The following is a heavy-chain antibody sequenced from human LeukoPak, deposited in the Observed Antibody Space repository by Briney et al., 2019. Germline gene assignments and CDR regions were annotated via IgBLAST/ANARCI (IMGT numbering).Heavy chain of an antibody. CDR3: ARGTAAGTFDP. D-gene: IGHD6-13*01. V-gene: IGHV4-34*01. J-gene: IGHJ5*02. Sequence: PSETLSLTCAVYGGSFSGYYWSWIRQPPGKGLEWIGEISHSGSTNYNPSLKSRVTISVDTSKNQFSLKLSSVTAADTAVYYCARGTAAGTFDPWGQGTLVTVSS. CDR1: GGSFSGYY. CDR2: ISHSGST.